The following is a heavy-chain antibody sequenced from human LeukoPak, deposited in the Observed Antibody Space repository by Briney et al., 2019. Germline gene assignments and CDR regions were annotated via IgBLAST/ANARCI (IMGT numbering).Heavy chain of an antibody. D-gene: IGHD3-10*01. Sequence: GESLKISCKGSGYSFTSYWIGWVRQMPGKGLEWMGIIYPGDSDTRYSPSFQGQVTISADKSISTAYLQLSSLKASDSATYYCARHRRSTLFREFIPSHMDVWGKGTTVTISS. J-gene: IGHJ6*03. CDR3: ARHRRSTLFREFIPSHMDV. V-gene: IGHV5-51*01. CDR1: GYSFTSYW. CDR2: IYPGDSDT.